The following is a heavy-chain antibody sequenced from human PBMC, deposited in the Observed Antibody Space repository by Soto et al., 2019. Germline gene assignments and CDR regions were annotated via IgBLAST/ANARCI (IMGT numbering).Heavy chain of an antibody. CDR2: IWYDGSNK. CDR1: GFTFSSYG. Sequence: PGGSLRLSCXASGFTFSSYGMHWVRQAPGKGLEWVAVIWYDGSNKYYADSVKGRFTISRDNSKNTLYLQMNSLRAEDTAVYYCARDGYNWKPQIDYWGQGTLVTVSS. CDR3: ARDGYNWKPQIDY. J-gene: IGHJ4*02. V-gene: IGHV3-33*01. D-gene: IGHD1-20*01.